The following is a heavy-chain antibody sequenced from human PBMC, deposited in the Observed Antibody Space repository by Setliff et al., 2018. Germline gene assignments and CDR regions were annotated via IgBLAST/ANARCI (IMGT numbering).Heavy chain of an antibody. Sequence: SETLSLTCTVSGDYISSQYWSWIRQPPGKGLEWIGYISNRGSTDYNPSLKSRVTVSEDTSRSQFSLKLTSVTTADTAVYYCALSDHYPFYYDYWGLGTLVTVSS. CDR2: ISNRGST. J-gene: IGHJ4*02. CDR3: ALSDHYPFYYDY. D-gene: IGHD3-3*01. CDR1: GDYISSQY. V-gene: IGHV4-59*11.